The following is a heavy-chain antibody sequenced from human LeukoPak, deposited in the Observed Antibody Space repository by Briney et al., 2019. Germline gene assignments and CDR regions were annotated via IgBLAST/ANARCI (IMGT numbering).Heavy chain of an antibody. CDR2: IYYSGST. D-gene: IGHD3-22*01. Sequence: SETLSLTCAVSGGSISSGGYSWSWIRQPPGKGLEWIGYIYYSGSTYYNPSLKSRVTISVDTSKNQFSLKLSSVTAADTAVYYCASSITMIVDPYYFDYWGQGTLVTVSS. CDR1: GGSISSGGYS. CDR3: ASSITMIVDPYYFDY. J-gene: IGHJ4*02. V-gene: IGHV4-31*11.